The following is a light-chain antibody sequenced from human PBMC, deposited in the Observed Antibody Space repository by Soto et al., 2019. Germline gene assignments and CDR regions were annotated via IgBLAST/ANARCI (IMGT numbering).Light chain of an antibody. CDR3: QQYNNWPPWT. CDR2: GAS. J-gene: IGKJ1*01. CDR1: QSVNSH. V-gene: IGKV3-15*01. Sequence: EIVMTQSPATLSVSPGERATLSCRASQSVNSHLAWYQQKPGQAPRLLIYGASTRATGIPARFSGSGSGTEFILTISSLQSEDFAVYYCQQYNNWPPWTFGQGTKVEIK.